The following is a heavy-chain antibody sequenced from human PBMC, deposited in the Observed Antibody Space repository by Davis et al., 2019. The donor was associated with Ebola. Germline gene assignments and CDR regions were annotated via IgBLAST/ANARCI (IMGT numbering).Heavy chain of an antibody. CDR2: VYYTGGT. V-gene: IGHV4-39*01. CDR1: GGSISSEDYY. J-gene: IGHJ4*02. Sequence: SETLSLTCTVSGGSISSEDYYWGWIRQPPGKGLEWIGSVYYTGGTYYIPSLESRVTISVDTSRNQFSLNLNSVTAADTAVYYCARGVVVTAIPGYWGQGTLVTVSS. CDR3: ARGVVVTAIPGY. D-gene: IGHD2-21*02.